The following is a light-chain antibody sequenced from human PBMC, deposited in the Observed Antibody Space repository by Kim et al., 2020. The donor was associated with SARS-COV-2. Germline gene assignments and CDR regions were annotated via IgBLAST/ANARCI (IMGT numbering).Light chain of an antibody. Sequence: QSALTQPASVSGSPGQSITISCTGTSSDVGGYNYVSWYQQHPGKAPKLMIYDVSNRHSGVSNRFSGSKSGNMASLTISRLQAEDEADYYCSSYTSSTTPYVFGTGTKVTVL. CDR3: SSYTSSTTPYV. V-gene: IGLV2-14*03. J-gene: IGLJ1*01. CDR2: DVS. CDR1: SSDVGGYNY.